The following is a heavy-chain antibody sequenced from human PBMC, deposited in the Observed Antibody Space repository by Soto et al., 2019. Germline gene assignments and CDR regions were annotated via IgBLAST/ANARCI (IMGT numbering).Heavy chain of an antibody. V-gene: IGHV4-34*01. CDR3: ARDLWGYCGTDCYPLDV. CDR1: GGSFSGYY. J-gene: IGHJ6*02. Sequence: PSETLSLTCAVYGGSFSGYYWNWIRQPPGKGLEWIGEINHSGSTNYNPSLKSRVTISVDTSKNQFSLKLSSVTAADTAVYYCARDLWGYCGTDCYPLDVWGQGTTVTVS. CDR2: INHSGST. D-gene: IGHD2-21*02.